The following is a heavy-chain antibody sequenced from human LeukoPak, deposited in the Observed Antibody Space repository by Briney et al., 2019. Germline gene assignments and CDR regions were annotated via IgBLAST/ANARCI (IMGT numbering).Heavy chain of an antibody. CDR1: GVTFSSYG. CDR3: AKDQRYSSGWLFDY. Sequence: GGSLRLSCAASGVTFSSYGMHWVRQAPGKGREWVAFIRYDGSNKYYADSVKGRFTISRDNSKNTLYLQMNSLRAEDTAVYYCAKDQRYSSGWLFDYWGQGTLLTVSS. V-gene: IGHV3-30*02. CDR2: IRYDGSNK. D-gene: IGHD6-19*01. J-gene: IGHJ4*02.